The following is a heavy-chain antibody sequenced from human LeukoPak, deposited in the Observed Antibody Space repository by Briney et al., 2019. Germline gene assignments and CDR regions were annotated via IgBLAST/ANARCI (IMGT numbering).Heavy chain of an antibody. V-gene: IGHV3-73*01. Sequence: GGSLRLSCAASGFAFSGSAMHWVRQASGKGPEWAGRIRTKSNNYATAYAASVKGRFTISRDDSKNTAYLQMNSLKTEDTAVYYCTRDYGVLFDYWGQGTLVTVSS. J-gene: IGHJ4*02. CDR3: TRDYGVLFDY. CDR2: IRTKSNNYAT. CDR1: GFAFSGSA. D-gene: IGHD4-17*01.